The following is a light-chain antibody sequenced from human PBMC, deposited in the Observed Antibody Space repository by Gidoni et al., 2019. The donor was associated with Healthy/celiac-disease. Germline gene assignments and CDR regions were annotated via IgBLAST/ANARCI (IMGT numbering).Light chain of an antibody. CDR3: QKYGSF. Sequence: EMALTQSPGNRSLSPGERATLPCRASQRVSSSYLPWYQQEPVPAPRLLIYGASSMATCIPDRFSGSGSVTDFTHTISRLEPEDFAVYYWQKYGSFFGPGTKVDIK. CDR1: QRVSSSY. CDR2: GAS. V-gene: IGKV3-20*01. J-gene: IGKJ3*01.